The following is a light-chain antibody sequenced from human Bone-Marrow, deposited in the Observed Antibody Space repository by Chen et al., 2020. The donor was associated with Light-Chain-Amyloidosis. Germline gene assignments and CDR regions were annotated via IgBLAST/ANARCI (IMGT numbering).Light chain of an antibody. V-gene: IGLV2-14*01. Sequence: QSALTQPASVSGSPGQSITISCTGTSSDVGGYNYVSWYQHHPGEAPKLMIYEVSNRPSGVSNRFSGSKSGNTAALTISGLQAEDEADYYCSSFTSRSTRVFGGGTKLTVL. J-gene: IGLJ3*02. CDR3: SSFTSRSTRV. CDR1: SSDVGGYNY. CDR2: EVS.